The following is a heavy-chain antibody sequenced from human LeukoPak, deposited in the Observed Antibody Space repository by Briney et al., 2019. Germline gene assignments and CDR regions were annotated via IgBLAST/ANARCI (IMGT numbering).Heavy chain of an antibody. CDR3: AITPAYYYYYMDV. CDR1: GGSISSGSYY. V-gene: IGHV4-61*02. Sequence: PSQTLSLTCTVSGGSISSGSYYWSWIRQPAGKGLDWIGRIYTSGSTNYNPSLKSRVTISVDTSKNQFSLKLSSVTAADTAVYYCAITPAYYYYYMDVWGKRTTVTVSS. J-gene: IGHJ6*03. CDR2: IYTSGST.